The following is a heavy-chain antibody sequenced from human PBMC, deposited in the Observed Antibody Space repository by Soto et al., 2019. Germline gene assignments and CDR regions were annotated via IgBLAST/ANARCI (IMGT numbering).Heavy chain of an antibody. CDR1: GYSFITYG. Sequence: QVQLVQSGAEVKKPGASVKVSCKVSGYSFITYGVSWVRQAPGQGLDWMGWISTYNGNTKYAERLQGRVTMTTDTTTTTAYTELRSLRSDDTVVYYCAKGPTDYHDNSGNYFFDYWGQGTLVTVSS. CDR2: ISTYNGNT. J-gene: IGHJ4*02. D-gene: IGHD3-22*01. CDR3: AKGPTDYHDNSGNYFFDY. V-gene: IGHV1-18*01.